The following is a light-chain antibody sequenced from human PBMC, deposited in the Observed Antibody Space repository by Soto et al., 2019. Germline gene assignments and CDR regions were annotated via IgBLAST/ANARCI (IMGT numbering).Light chain of an antibody. CDR1: QTISSW. Sequence: DLQMTQSPSTPFASVGDRVTNTLPASQTISSWLAWYQQKPGKAPKLLIYKASSLESGVPSRFSGSGSGTEFTLTISSLQPDDFATYYCQQYHSYPWTFGQGTKVDIK. J-gene: IGKJ1*01. CDR2: KAS. CDR3: QQYHSYPWT. V-gene: IGKV1-5*03.